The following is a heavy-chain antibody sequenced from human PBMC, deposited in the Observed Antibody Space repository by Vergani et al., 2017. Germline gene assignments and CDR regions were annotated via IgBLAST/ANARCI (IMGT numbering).Heavy chain of an antibody. V-gene: IGHV5-10-1*01. CDR3: AVVPAANPGLYYYYYGMDV. Sequence: EVQLVQSGAEVKKPGESLRISCKGSGYSFTSYRISWVRQMPGKGLEWMGRIDPSDSYTNYSPSFQGHVTISADKSISTAYLQWSSLKASDTAMYYCAVVPAANPGLYYYYYGMDVWGQGTTVTVSS. J-gene: IGHJ6*02. CDR2: IDPSDSYT. CDR1: GYSFTSYR. D-gene: IGHD2-2*01.